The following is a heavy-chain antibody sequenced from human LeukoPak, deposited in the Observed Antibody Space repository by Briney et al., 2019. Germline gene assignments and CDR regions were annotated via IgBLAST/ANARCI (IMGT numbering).Heavy chain of an antibody. CDR1: GGSFSGYY. J-gene: IGHJ4*02. V-gene: IGHV4-34*01. CDR3: ASRYCSGGSCYPSKIFDY. D-gene: IGHD2-15*01. CDR2: INHSGST. Sequence: PSETLSLTCAVYGGSFSGYYWSWIRQPPGKGLEWIGEINHSGSTNYNPSLKSRVTISVDTSKNQFSLKLSSVTAADTAVYYCASRYCSGGSCYPSKIFDYWGQGTLVTVSS.